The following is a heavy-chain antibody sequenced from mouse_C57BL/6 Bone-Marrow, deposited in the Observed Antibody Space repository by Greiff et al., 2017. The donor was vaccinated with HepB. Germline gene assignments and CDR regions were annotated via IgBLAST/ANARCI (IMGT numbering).Heavy chain of an antibody. D-gene: IGHD1-1*01. J-gene: IGHJ4*01. CDR3: AGQFLFITTAYYAMDY. V-gene: IGHV14-2*01. CDR2: IDPEDGET. CDR1: GFNIKDYY. Sequence: VQLQQSGAELVKPGASVKLSCTASGFNIKDYYMHWVKQRTEQGLEWIGRIDPEDGETKYAPKFQGKATITADTSSNTAYLQLSSLTSEDTAVYYCAGQFLFITTAYYAMDYWGQGTSVTVSS.